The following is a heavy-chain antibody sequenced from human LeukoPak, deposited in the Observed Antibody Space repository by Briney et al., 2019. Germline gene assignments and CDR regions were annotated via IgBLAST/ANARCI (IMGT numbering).Heavy chain of an antibody. Sequence: ASVKVSCKASGGTFSSYAISWVRQAPGQGLEWMGGIIPIFGTANYAQKFQGRVTITADKSTSTAYMELSSLRSEDTAVYYCARAAGEWELRSWFDPWGQGTLVTVSS. V-gene: IGHV1-69*06. J-gene: IGHJ5*02. CDR2: IIPIFGTA. D-gene: IGHD1-26*01. CDR3: ARAAGEWELRSWFDP. CDR1: GGTFSSYA.